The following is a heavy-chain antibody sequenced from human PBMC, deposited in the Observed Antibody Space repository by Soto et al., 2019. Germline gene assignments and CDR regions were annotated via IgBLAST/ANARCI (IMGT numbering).Heavy chain of an antibody. CDR1: GFTFSSYG. V-gene: IGHV3-33*01. CDR2: IWYDGSNK. Sequence: QVQLVESRGGVVQPGRSLRLSCAASGFTFSSYGMHWVRQAPGKGLEWVAVIWYDGSNKYYADSVKGRFTISRDNSKNTLYLQMNSLRAEDTAVYYCARDRDYYDSSGYYYFDYWGQGTLVTVSS. J-gene: IGHJ4*02. D-gene: IGHD3-22*01. CDR3: ARDRDYYDSSGYYYFDY.